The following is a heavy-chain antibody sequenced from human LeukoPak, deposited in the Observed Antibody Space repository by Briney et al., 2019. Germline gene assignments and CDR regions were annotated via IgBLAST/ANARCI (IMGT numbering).Heavy chain of an antibody. V-gene: IGHV4-34*01. CDR1: GGSFSGYY. Sequence: SETLSLTYAVYGGSFSGYYWSWIRQPPGKGLEWIGEINHSGSTNYNPSLKSRVTISVDTSKNQFSLKLSSVTAADTAVYYCARAASDVVVPAAIPRDWYFDLWGRGTLVTVSS. D-gene: IGHD2-2*02. CDR3: ARAASDVVVPAAIPRDWYFDL. CDR2: INHSGST. J-gene: IGHJ2*01.